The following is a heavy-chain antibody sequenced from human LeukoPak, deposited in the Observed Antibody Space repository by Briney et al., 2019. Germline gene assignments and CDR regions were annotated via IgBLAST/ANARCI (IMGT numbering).Heavy chain of an antibody. Sequence: GVSLRLSCAASGFTFSSYMMTWVRQAPGKGREWISSMHSGGTYIYYADSVRGRFTIYRDNAKNSLYLLMNSLRAEDTAVYYCARDRPTGASRLFVVQWGQGTMVTVSS. J-gene: IGHJ4*02. D-gene: IGHD3-3*01. CDR1: GFTFSSYM. V-gene: IGHV3-21*01. CDR2: MHSGGTYI. CDR3: ARDRPTGASRLFVVQ.